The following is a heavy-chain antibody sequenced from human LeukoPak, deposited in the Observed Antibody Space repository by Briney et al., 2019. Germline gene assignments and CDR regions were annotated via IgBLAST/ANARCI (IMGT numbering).Heavy chain of an antibody. CDR1: GFTFDDYA. CDR3: ARSGYYYDSHPLDY. J-gene: IGHJ4*02. D-gene: IGHD3-22*01. Sequence: AGGSLRLSCAASGFTFDDYAMHWVRQAPGKGLEWVSGISWNSGSIGYADSVKGRFTISRDNAKNSLYLQMNSLRAEDTALYYCARSGYYYDSHPLDYWGQGTLVTVSS. V-gene: IGHV3-9*01. CDR2: ISWNSGSI.